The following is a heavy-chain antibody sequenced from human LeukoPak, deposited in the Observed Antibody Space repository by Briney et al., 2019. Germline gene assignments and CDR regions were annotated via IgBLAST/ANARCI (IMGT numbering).Heavy chain of an antibody. CDR3: AKGTEDSSLSYFDY. V-gene: IGHV3-30*02. Sequence: PGGSLRLSCTASGVPFNYYGMHWVRQAPGKGLEWVAVIWYDGSYTSYADPVKGRFTISRDNSKNTLYLQMNSLRAEDTAVYYCAKGTEDSSLSYFDYWGQGTLVTVSS. D-gene: IGHD6-6*01. CDR2: IWYDGSYT. CDR1: GVPFNYYG. J-gene: IGHJ4*02.